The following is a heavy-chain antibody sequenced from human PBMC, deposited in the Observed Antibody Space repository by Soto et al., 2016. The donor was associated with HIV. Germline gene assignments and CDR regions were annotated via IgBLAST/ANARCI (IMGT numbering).Heavy chain of an antibody. J-gene: IGHJ6*03. CDR1: GGTFSSYA. D-gene: IGHD3-10*01. V-gene: IGHV1-69*10. Sequence: QVQLVQSGAEVKKPGSSVKVSCKASGGTFSSYAISWVRQAPGQGLEWMGGIIPILGIANYAQKFQGRVTITADKSTTTAYMELSSLRSEDTAVYYCARCVYGSGFRDYYYYMDVWGKETTVTVSS. CDR2: IIPILGIA. CDR3: ARCVYGSGFRDYYYYMDV.